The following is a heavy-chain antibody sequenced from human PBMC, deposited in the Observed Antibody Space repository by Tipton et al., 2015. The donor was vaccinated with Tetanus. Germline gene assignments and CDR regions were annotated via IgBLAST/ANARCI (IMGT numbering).Heavy chain of an antibody. D-gene: IGHD6-25*01. Sequence: SLRLSCAVSGFIFSSYTMNWVRQAPGKGLEWVSSISSTSTYIYYADSLKGRFTISRDNAKNSLYLQMNSLRVEDTAVYYCASGSALDYWGQGSLVTVSS. CDR2: ISSTSTYI. CDR1: GFIFSSYT. J-gene: IGHJ4*02. CDR3: ASGSALDY. V-gene: IGHV3-21*01.